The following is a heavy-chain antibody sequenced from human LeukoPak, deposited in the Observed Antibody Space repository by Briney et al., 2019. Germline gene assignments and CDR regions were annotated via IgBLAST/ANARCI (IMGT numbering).Heavy chain of an antibody. V-gene: IGHV1-69*01. Sequence: SVKVSCNASAGTFSSYAISWVRQAPGQRRVWMGGIIPIFGTANYAQKFQDRLMITADESTSTAYMELSRLRSEDTAVYYCARDTSGAFDIWGQETMVTVSS. CDR2: IIPIFGTA. J-gene: IGHJ3*02. CDR1: AGTFSSYA. CDR3: ARDTSGAFDI. D-gene: IGHD2/OR15-2a*01.